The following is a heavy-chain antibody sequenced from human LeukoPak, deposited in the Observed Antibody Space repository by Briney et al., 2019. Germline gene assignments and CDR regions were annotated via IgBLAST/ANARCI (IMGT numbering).Heavy chain of an antibody. CDR1: GGPISSYY. D-gene: IGHD3-10*01. CDR2: IYYSGST. CDR3: ARVRGWQLGGRFDY. V-gene: IGHV4-59*01. J-gene: IGHJ4*02. Sequence: SETLSLTCTVSGGPISSYYWSWIRQPPGKGLERIGYIYYSGSTNYNPSLKSRVTISVDTSKNQFSLKLSSVTAADTAVYYCARVRGWQLGGRFDYWGQGTLVTVSS.